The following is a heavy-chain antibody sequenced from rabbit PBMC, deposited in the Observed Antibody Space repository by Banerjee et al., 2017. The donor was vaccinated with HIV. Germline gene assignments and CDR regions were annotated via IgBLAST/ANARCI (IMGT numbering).Heavy chain of an antibody. Sequence: QEQLEESGGDLVKPEGSLTLTCTASGFSFTNKYVMCWVRQAPGKGLEWIACINTSSGNTVYATWAKGRFTISRTSSTTVTLQMTSLTAADTATYFCARDVRVGIRYFDLWGPGTLVTVS. CDR2: INTSSGNT. CDR1: GFSFTNKYV. CDR3: ARDVRVGIRYFDL. D-gene: IGHD8-1*01. V-gene: IGHV1S45*01. J-gene: IGHJ4*01.